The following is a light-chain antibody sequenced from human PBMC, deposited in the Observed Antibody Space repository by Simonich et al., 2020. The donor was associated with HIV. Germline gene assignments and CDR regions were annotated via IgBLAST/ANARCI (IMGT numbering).Light chain of an antibody. CDR3: QSSDSSLSGSV. CDR1: SSNIKNNH. CDR2: RNN. J-gene: IGLJ3*02. Sequence: QSVLTQPPSASGTPGQRVTISCSGSSSNIKNNHVCWFQQFPGTAPKLLIYRNNLRPSGVPERFSGSKSGTSASLAISGLRSEDETDYYCQSSDSSLSGSVFGGGTKLTVL. V-gene: IGLV1-47*01.